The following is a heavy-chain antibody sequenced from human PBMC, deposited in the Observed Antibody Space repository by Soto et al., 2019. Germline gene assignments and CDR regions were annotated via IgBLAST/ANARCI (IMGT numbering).Heavy chain of an antibody. CDR1: GGSFSGYY. CDR3: ARGLRYFDWFPMCWFDP. CDR2: INHSGST. J-gene: IGHJ5*02. D-gene: IGHD3-9*01. Sequence: SETLSLTCAVYGGSFSGYYWSWIRQPPGKGLEWIGEINHSGSTNYNPSLKSRVTISVDTSKNQFSLKLSSVTAADTAVYYCARGLRYFDWFPMCWFDPWGQGTLVTVSS. V-gene: IGHV4-34*01.